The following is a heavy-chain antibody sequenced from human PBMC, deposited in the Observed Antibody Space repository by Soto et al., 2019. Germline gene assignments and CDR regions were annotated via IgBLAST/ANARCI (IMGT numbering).Heavy chain of an antibody. D-gene: IGHD3-22*01. CDR2: IIPIFGTA. CDR1: GGTFSSYA. CDR3: ARARYGTRIVVDPEAGMDV. J-gene: IGHJ6*02. Sequence: QVQLVQSGAEVKKPGSSVKVSCKASGGTFSSYAISWVRQAPGQGLEWMGGIIPIFGTANYAQKFQGRVRITADESTSPAYMELSSLGAEDTAVYYCARARYGTRIVVDPEAGMDVWGQGTTVTVCS. V-gene: IGHV1-69*12.